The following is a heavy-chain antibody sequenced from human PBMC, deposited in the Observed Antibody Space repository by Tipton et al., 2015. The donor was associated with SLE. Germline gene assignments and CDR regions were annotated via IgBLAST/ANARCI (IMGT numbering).Heavy chain of an antibody. V-gene: IGHV3-30*04. D-gene: IGHD3-3*01. Sequence: SLRLSCAASGFTFNTSAMHWVRQAPGKGLEWVAVIWYDGNSQYYTDSVKGRFTISRDNSKNTLYLQMNSLRAEDTAVYYCARDRERFLEWLLIDYWGQGTLVTVSS. J-gene: IGHJ4*02. CDR3: ARDRERFLEWLLIDY. CDR1: GFTFNTSA. CDR2: IWYDGNSQ.